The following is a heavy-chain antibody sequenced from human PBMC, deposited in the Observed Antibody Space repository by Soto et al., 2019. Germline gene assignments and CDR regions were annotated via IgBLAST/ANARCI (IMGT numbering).Heavy chain of an antibody. V-gene: IGHV1-18*01. CDR2: ISAYDGNT. Sequence: GVSVKVSCKASGYTFTSYGINWVRQAPGQGLEWLGWISAYDGNTNYAQILQGRVSMTTDTSTNTAYMEVRSLRSDDTAVYYCARGGYYDSSGSRNYYYYGMNVWGQGTTVTVSS. CDR3: ARGGYYDSSGSRNYYYYGMNV. CDR1: GYTFTSYG. D-gene: IGHD3-22*01. J-gene: IGHJ6*02.